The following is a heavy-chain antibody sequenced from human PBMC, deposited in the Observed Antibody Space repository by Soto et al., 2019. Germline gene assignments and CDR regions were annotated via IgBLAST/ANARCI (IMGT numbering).Heavy chain of an antibody. Sequence: GGSVRLSCATSGFTFRTYWMSWVRQALGKGLEWVACIKKDGSEEYYVDSVRGRFTISRDNANSSLYLQMNSLRAEDTAVYYCARAQGSGYRGDGAFDIWGQGTMVTVSS. J-gene: IGHJ3*02. V-gene: IGHV3-7*01. CDR3: ARAQGSGYRGDGAFDI. D-gene: IGHD5-12*01. CDR2: IKKDGSEE. CDR1: GFTFRTYW.